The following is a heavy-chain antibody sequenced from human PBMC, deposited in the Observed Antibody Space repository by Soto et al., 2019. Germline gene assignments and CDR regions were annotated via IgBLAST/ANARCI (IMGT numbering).Heavy chain of an antibody. CDR2: INSDGSST. Sequence: EVQLVESGGGLVQPGGSLRLSCAASGFTFSSYWMHWVRQAPGKGLVWVSRINSDGSSTSYGDSVKGRFPTSSDNARNTLYLQMTSLSAEDTAVYYGARGGSPDWDAALWGRGALVTVSS. V-gene: IGHV3-74*01. CDR1: GFTFSSYW. J-gene: IGHJ2*01. CDR3: ARGGSPDWDAAL. D-gene: IGHD1-26*01.